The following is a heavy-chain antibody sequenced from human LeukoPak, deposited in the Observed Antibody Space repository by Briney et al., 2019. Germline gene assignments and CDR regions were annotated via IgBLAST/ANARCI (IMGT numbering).Heavy chain of an antibody. CDR2: INWNGGST. J-gene: IGHJ4*02. V-gene: IGHV3-20*04. CDR3: ARGFCTDGVRYLFDC. Sequence: GGSLRLSCAASGFTFSSYSMNWVRQAPGKGLEWVSGINWNGGSTGYADSVKGRFTISRDNAKNSLYLQMNSLRVEDTALYYCARGFCTDGVRYLFDCWGQGTLVTVSS. CDR1: GFTFSSYS. D-gene: IGHD2-8*01.